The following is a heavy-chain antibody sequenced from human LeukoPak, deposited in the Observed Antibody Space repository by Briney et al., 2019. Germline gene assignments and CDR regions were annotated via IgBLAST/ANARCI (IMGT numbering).Heavy chain of an antibody. CDR3: ARDTYFYEISGYYINDL. D-gene: IGHD3-22*01. CDR2: MNRDPI. V-gene: IGHV3-69-1*01. J-gene: IGHJ5*02. CDR1: GFTCIGTS. Sequence: GGSLRLSCAASGFTCIGTSMNWVRQAPGKGLEWVASMNRDPIYYADSVKGRFTISRDNAKSSVYLQMNSLRAEDTAVYFCARDTYFYEISGYYINDLWGQGTLVTVSS.